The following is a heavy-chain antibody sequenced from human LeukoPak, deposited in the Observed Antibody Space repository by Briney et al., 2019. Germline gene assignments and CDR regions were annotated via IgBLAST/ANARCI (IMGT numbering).Heavy chain of an antibody. Sequence: ASVKVSCKASGYIFTSYEINWVRQAPGQGLEWMGWMDPNSANTGHGQNFQGRVTMTWNTSISTAYMELSSLRSEDTAVYFCARADMAYFDYWGQGTLVTVSS. CDR1: GYIFTSYE. J-gene: IGHJ4*02. CDR2: MDPNSANT. D-gene: IGHD5-24*01. V-gene: IGHV1-8*01. CDR3: ARADMAYFDY.